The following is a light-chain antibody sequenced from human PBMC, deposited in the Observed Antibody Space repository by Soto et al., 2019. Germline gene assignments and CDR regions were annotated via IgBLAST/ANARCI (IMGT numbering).Light chain of an antibody. J-gene: IGLJ1*01. CDR3: AAWDDSLNGRV. CDR2: YDN. Sequence: QSVLTQPPSASGTPGQRVTISRSGSNSNIGSNTVNWYQQLPGTAPKLLIYYDNLRPSGVPDRISGSKSGTSASLAISGLQSDDEADYYCAAWDDSLNGRVFGTGTKVTVL. CDR1: NSNIGSNT. V-gene: IGLV1-44*01.